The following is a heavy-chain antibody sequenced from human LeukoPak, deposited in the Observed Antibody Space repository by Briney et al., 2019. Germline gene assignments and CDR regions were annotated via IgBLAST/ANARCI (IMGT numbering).Heavy chain of an antibody. CDR1: GGTFSSYA. V-gene: IGHV1-69*06. Sequence: ASVKVSCKASGGTFSSYAISWVRQAPGQGLEWMGGIIPIFGTANYAQKFQGRVTITADKSTSTAYMELSSLRSEDTAVYYCARASGSYYDSSGYYYVWGQGTLVTVSS. J-gene: IGHJ4*02. CDR3: ARASGSYYDSSGYYYV. CDR2: IIPIFGTA. D-gene: IGHD3-22*01.